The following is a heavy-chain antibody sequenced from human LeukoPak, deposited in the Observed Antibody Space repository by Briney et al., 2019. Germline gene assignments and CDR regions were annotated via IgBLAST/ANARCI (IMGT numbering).Heavy chain of an antibody. CDR2: IYYSGST. D-gene: IGHD6-6*01. V-gene: IGHV4-31*03. CDR1: GGSISSGGCY. J-gene: IGHJ4*02. CDR3: ASSFWSGYLPRYSSSSPFDY. Sequence: SQTLSLTCTVSGGSISSGGCYWSWIRQHPGKGLEWIGYIYYSGSTYYNPSLKSRVTISVDTSKNQFSLKLSSVTAADTAVYYCASSFWSGYLPRYSSSSPFDYWGQGTLVTVSS.